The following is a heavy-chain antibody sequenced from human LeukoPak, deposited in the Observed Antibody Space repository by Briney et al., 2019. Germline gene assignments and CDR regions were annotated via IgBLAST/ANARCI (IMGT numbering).Heavy chain of an antibody. Sequence: PGGSQRLSCAASGFTFSSYAMSWVRQAPGKGLEWVSAISGSGGSTYYADSVKGRFTISRDNSKNTLYLQMNSLRAEDTAVYYCAKGRASRKQQLVPAFDIWGQGTMVTVSS. D-gene: IGHD6-13*01. V-gene: IGHV3-23*01. J-gene: IGHJ3*02. CDR1: GFTFSSYA. CDR3: AKGRASRKQQLVPAFDI. CDR2: ISGSGGST.